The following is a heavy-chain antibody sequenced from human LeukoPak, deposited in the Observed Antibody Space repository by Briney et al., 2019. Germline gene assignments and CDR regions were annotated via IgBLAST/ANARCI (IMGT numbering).Heavy chain of an antibody. D-gene: IGHD3-22*01. CDR1: GGSFSGYY. CDR3: AREISLYPTKKHSDKLDY. V-gene: IGHV4-4*07. J-gene: IGHJ4*02. Sequence: SETLSLTCAVYGGSFSGYYWSWIRQPAGKGLEWIGRIYTGGSTNYNPSLKSRVTISVDTSKNQFSLKLSSVTAADTAVYYCAREISLYPTKKHSDKLDYWGQGTLVTVSS. CDR2: IYTGGST.